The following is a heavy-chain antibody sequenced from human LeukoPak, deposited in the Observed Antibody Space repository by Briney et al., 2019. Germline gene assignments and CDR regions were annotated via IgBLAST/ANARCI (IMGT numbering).Heavy chain of an antibody. CDR2: ISSSSSYI. J-gene: IGHJ6*04. CDR1: AFTFSSYS. V-gene: IGHV3-21*01. D-gene: IGHD4-17*01. CDR3: ARRDYGDYVTHYYYYGMDV. Sequence: GGSLRLSCAASAFTFSSYSMNWVRQAPGKGLEWGSSISSSSSYIYYADSVKGRFTISRDNAKNSLYLQMNSLRAEDTAVYYCARRDYGDYVTHYYYYGMDVWGKGTTVTVSS.